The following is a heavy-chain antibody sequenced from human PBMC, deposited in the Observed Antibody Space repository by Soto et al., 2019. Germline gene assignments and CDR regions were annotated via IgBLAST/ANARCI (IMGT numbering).Heavy chain of an antibody. D-gene: IGHD5-12*01. CDR1: GGSISSYY. CDR3: ARRWGYTFDY. J-gene: IGHJ4*02. V-gene: IGHV4-59*08. Sequence: SETLSLTCTVSGGSISSYYWSWIRQPPGKGLEWIGHIYYSGSTNYNPSLKSRVTISVDTSKNQFSLKLSSVTAADTAVYYCARRWGYTFDYWGQGTLVTSPQ. CDR2: IYYSGST.